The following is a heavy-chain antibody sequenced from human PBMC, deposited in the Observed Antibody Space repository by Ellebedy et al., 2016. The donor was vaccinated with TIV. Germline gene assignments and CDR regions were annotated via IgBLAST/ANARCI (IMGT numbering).Heavy chain of an antibody. J-gene: IGHJ3*02. CDR2: ISSSSTYT. CDR3: ATGAYDI. Sequence: GESLKISCAASGFTFNSYSMNWVRQAPGKGLEWVSSISSSSTYTNYADSVKGRFTISRDNGKISLYLQMNSLTAEDTAVYYCATGAYDIWGQGTMVMVSS. CDR1: GFTFNSYS. V-gene: IGHV3-21*01.